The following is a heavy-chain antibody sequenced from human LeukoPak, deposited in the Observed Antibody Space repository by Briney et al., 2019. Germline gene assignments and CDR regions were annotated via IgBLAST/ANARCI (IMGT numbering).Heavy chain of an antibody. V-gene: IGHV1-2*02. CDR2: INPSSGGT. CDR3: ATLYDSSGYYWDDYSDY. J-gene: IGHJ4*02. D-gene: IGHD3-22*01. CDR1: GYTFTGYY. Sequence: GASVKVSCKASGYTFTGYYMHWVRQAPGQGLEWMGWINPSSGGTNYAQKFQGRVTMTRDTSISTAYMELSRLRSDDTAVYYCATLYDSSGYYWDDYSDYWGQGTLVTVSS.